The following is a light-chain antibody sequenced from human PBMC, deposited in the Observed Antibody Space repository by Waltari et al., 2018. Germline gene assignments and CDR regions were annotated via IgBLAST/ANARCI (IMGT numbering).Light chain of an antibody. CDR3: QQRADWPLT. J-gene: IGKJ4*01. V-gene: IGKV3-11*01. CDR1: QSIQRY. Sequence: EIVLTQSPATLSLYPGGSATLSCRASQSIQRYLGWYQQKPGQAPRLLIYHAYNRATGVPARFSGSGSETDFTLTISSLEPEDSAIYYCQQRADWPLTFGGGTTVEIK. CDR2: HAY.